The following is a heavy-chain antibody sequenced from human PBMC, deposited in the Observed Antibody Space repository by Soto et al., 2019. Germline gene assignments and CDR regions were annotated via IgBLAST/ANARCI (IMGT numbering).Heavy chain of an antibody. CDR2: IKQDGSEK. V-gene: IGHV3-7*05. Sequence: EVQLVESGGGLVQPGGSLRLSCAASGFTFSSYWMSWVRQAPGKGLEWVANIKQDGSEKYYVDSVKGRFTISRDNAKNSLYLQMNSLRAEDTAVYYCARKKYQLLSLAFDIWGQGTMVTVSS. J-gene: IGHJ3*02. CDR3: ARKKYQLLSLAFDI. D-gene: IGHD2-2*01. CDR1: GFTFSSYW.